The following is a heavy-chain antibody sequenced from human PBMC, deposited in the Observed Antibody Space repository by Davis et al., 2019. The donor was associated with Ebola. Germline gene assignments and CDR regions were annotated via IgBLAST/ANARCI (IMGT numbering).Heavy chain of an antibody. CDR2: MFHSGST. CDR1: GGSISTYY. D-gene: IGHD6-19*01. Sequence: GSLRLSCTVSGGSISTYYWSWVRQPPGKRLEWIGYMFHSGSTDYNPSLKSRVSISVDTSKNQFSLKLSSVTAADTAVYYCARTSGQWLTYVEIDYWGQGILVTVSS. J-gene: IGHJ4*02. V-gene: IGHV4-59*01. CDR3: ARTSGQWLTYVEIDY.